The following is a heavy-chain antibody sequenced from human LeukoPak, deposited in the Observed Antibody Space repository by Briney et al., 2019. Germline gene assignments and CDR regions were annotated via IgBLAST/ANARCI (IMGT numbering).Heavy chain of an antibody. CDR2: IGTAADT. V-gene: IGHV3-13*01. D-gene: IGHD6-19*01. J-gene: IGHJ4*02. CDR3: ARSVPGGSGWMGSIEY. CDR1: GFTFSRYD. Sequence: GGSLRLSCAASGFTFSRYDMHWVRQSPGNGLEWVSGIGTAADTFYLGSVKGRFTISRENAKNSLYLQMNSLRVGDTAVYYCARSVPGGSGWMGSIEYWGQGTLVTVPS.